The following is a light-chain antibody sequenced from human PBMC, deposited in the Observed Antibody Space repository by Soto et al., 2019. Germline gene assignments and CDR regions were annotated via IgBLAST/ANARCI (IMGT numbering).Light chain of an antibody. J-gene: IGKJ4*01. Sequence: DIQMTQSRSSLSASVGYRLTICCRASQSISSYLNWYQQKPGKAPKVLIYAASSLQSGIPSRFSGSGSGTDFNLTISSLQPEDFATYYCQQANSFPLTFGGGTKVDIK. CDR2: AAS. CDR3: QQANSFPLT. V-gene: IGKV1-39*01. CDR1: QSISSY.